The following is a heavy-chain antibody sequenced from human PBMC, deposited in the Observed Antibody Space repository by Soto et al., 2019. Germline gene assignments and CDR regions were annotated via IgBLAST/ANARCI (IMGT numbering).Heavy chain of an antibody. CDR3: ARVNSFLTGTTTYYFDY. Sequence: QVQLQESGPGLVKPSQTLSLTCTVSGGSISSGDYYWSWIRQPPGKGLEWIGYFYYSGSTYYNPSLKSRVTLSLDTSRFQFSLKLSSVTAADTAVYYCARVNSFLTGTTTYYFDYWGQGTLVTVSS. CDR2: FYYSGST. CDR1: GGSISSGDYY. D-gene: IGHD3-9*01. J-gene: IGHJ4*02. V-gene: IGHV4-30-4*01.